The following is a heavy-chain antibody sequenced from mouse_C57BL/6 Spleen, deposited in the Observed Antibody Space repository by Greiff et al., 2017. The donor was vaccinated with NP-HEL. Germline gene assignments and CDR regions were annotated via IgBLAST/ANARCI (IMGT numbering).Heavy chain of an antibody. J-gene: IGHJ3*01. CDR2: IYPGDGDT. D-gene: IGHD1-1*01. CDR1: GYAFSSYW. Sequence: QVQLQQSGAELVKPGASVKISCKASGYAFSSYWMNWVKQRPGKGLEWIGEIYPGDGDTNYNGKFKGKATLTADKSSSTAYMQLSSLTSEDSAVYFCARAEDIYYCGSTAYWGQGTLVTVSA. V-gene: IGHV1-80*01. CDR3: ARAEDIYYCGSTAY.